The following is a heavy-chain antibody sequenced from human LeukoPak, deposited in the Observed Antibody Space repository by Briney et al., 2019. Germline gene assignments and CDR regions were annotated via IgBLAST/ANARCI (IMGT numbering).Heavy chain of an antibody. CDR3: ASGHYYDSSGYYYAQAFRKYFQH. Sequence: SETLSLTCAVYGGSFSGYYWSWIRQPPGKGLEWIGKINHSGSTNYNPSLKSRVTMSVDTSKNQFSLKLSSVTAADTAVYYCASGHYYDSSGYYYAQAFRKYFQHWGQGTLVTVSS. CDR1: GGSFSGYY. CDR2: INHSGST. V-gene: IGHV4-34*01. J-gene: IGHJ1*01. D-gene: IGHD3-22*01.